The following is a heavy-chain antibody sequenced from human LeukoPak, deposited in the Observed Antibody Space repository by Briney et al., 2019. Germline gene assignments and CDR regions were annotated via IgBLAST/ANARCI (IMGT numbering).Heavy chain of an antibody. D-gene: IGHD6-19*01. V-gene: IGHV3-33*01. CDR3: ARAGSGWYEIDY. Sequence: GGSLRLSCAASGFTFNSYAMHWVRQAPGKGLEWVAVIWYGGSNKYYADSVKGRFTISRDNSKNTLYLQMNSLRAEDTAVYYCARAGSGWYEIDYWGQGTLVTVSS. CDR1: GFTFNSYA. J-gene: IGHJ4*02. CDR2: IWYGGSNK.